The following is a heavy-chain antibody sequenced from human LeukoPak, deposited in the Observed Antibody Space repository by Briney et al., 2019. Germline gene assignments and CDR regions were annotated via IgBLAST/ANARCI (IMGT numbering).Heavy chain of an antibody. CDR2: MNPNSGNT. D-gene: IGHD3-22*01. CDR3: ARGPYTHYDSSGDYYNWFDP. V-gene: IGHV1-8*03. Sequence: ASVKVSCKASGYTLASYDINWVRQATGQGLEWMGWMNPNSGNTGYAQKFQGRVTITMNTSISTAYMELSSLTSEDTAVYYCARGPYTHYDSSGDYYNWFDPWGQGTLVTVSS. J-gene: IGHJ5*02. CDR1: GYTLASYD.